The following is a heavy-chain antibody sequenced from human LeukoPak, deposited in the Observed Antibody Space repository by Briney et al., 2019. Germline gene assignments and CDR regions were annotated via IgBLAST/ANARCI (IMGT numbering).Heavy chain of an antibody. CDR1: GFTFSSYS. D-gene: IGHD5-18*01. CDR3: ARDALPLQLWARSIWFDP. Sequence: GGSLRLSCAASGFTFSSYSMNWVRQAPGKGLEWVSSISSSSSYIYYADSVKGRFTISRDNAKNSLYLRMNSLRAEDTAVYYCARDALPLQLWARSIWFDPWGQGTLVTVSS. J-gene: IGHJ5*02. V-gene: IGHV3-21*01. CDR2: ISSSSSYI.